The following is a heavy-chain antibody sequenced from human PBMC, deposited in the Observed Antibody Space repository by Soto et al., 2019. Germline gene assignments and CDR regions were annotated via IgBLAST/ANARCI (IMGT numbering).Heavy chain of an antibody. CDR3: ARSRPHWLVLDS. Sequence: GGSLRLSCTASGFTFSNYGLTWVRQAPGKGLEWVSFISSGSAYTYVADSVKGRFTISRDNARDSGFLEMNSLRDEDTGIYYCARSRPHWLVLDSRGHAPICTVSP. J-gene: IGHJ5*01. V-gene: IGHV3-21*04. D-gene: IGHD6-19*01. CDR1: GFTFSNYG. CDR2: ISSGSAYT.